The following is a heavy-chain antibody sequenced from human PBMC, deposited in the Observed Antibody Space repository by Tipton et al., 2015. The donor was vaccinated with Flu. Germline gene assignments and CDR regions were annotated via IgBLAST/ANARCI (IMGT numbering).Heavy chain of an antibody. CDR1: GFTFSSYG. D-gene: IGHD5-24*01. CDR2: ISYDGSNK. J-gene: IGHJ4*02. Sequence: RSLRLSCAASGFTFSSYGMHWVRQAPGKGLEWVAVISYDGSNKYYVDSVKGRFTISKDNPKNSLYLQMNSLRAEDTAVYYCARGFGDGYNLVPFFDFWGQGALVSVSS. V-gene: IGHV3-30*03. CDR3: ARGFGDGYNLVPFFDF.